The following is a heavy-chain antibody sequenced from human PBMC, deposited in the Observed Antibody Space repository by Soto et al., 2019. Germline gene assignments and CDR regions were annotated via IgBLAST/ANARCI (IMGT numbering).Heavy chain of an antibody. CDR1: GYSISSGYY. CDR3: ARDGDFWSGYLALDY. V-gene: IGHV4-38-2*02. CDR2: IYHSGST. D-gene: IGHD3-3*01. Sequence: KTSETLSLTCAVSGYSISSGYYWGWIRQPPGKGLEWIGSIYHSGSTYYNPSLKSRVTISVDTSKNQFSLKLSSVTAADTAVYYCARDGDFWSGYLALDYWGQGTLVTVSS. J-gene: IGHJ4*02.